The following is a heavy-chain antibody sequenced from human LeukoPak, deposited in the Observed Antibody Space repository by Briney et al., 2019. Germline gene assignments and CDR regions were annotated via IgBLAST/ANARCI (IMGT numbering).Heavy chain of an antibody. CDR1: GGSFSGYY. CDR2: INHSGST. J-gene: IGHJ5*02. CDR3: ARAYYDYVWGSYRFVWFDP. Sequence: PSETLSLTCAVYGGSFSGYYWSWVRQPPGKGLEWIGEINHSGSTNYNPSLKSRVTISVDTSKNQFSLKLSSVTAADTAVYYCARAYYDYVWGSYRFVWFDPWGQGTLVTVSS. D-gene: IGHD3-16*02. V-gene: IGHV4-34*01.